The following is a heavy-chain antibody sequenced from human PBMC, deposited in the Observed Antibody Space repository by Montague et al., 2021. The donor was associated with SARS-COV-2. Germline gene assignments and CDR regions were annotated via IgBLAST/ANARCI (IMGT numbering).Heavy chain of an antibody. Sequence: SLRLSCAASGFTFRSYWMHWVRQVPGRGPVWVSRIKPDGTSTNYAASVKGRFTISRDNAKNTLSLQMNNLRAEDTAVCYCVRPLWFGDSDYFFESWGQGTLVTVSS. CDR1: GFTFRSYW. V-gene: IGHV3-74*01. CDR2: IKPDGTST. CDR3: VRPLWFGDSDYFFES. D-gene: IGHD3-10*01. J-gene: IGHJ4*02.